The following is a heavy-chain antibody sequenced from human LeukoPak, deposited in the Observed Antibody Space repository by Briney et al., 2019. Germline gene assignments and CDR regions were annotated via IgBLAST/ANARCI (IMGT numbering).Heavy chain of an antibody. CDR2: INPNSGGT. CDR1: GYTFTGDY. J-gene: IGHJ5*02. Sequence: GASVKVSCKASGYTFTGDYMYWVRQAPGQGLEWMGWINPNSGGTKYAQKFQGRVTMTRGTSISTAYMELSSLRSEDTAVYYCARGEYNWFDPWGQGTLVTVSS. V-gene: IGHV1-2*02. CDR3: ARGEYNWFDP.